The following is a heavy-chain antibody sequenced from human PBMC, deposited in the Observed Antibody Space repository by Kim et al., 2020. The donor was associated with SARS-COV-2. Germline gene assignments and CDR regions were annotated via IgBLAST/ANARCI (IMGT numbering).Heavy chain of an antibody. J-gene: IGHJ4*02. CDR3: AKGEGGWVRC. CDR1: GFPFSSYT. D-gene: IGHD6-19*01. Sequence: GGSLRLSCVASGFPFSSYTLSWVRQAPGKGLEWVADIGGVPTGIHYADSVKGRFTISRDNSKNSMYLQMSSLRAEDTAVYYCAKGEGGWVRCWCQGA. CDR2: IGGVPTGI. V-gene: IGHV3-23*01.